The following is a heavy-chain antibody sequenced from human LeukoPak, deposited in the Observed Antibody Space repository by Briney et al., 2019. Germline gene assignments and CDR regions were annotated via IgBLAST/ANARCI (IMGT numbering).Heavy chain of an antibody. Sequence: GGSLRLSCAASGFTFSSYAMHWVRQAPGKGLEWVAVISHDGSNKYYADSVKGRFTISRDNSKNTLYLQMNSLRAEDTAVYYCASRQMARYDSSGYYRVYWGQGTLVTVSS. CDR3: ASRQMARYDSSGYYRVY. J-gene: IGHJ4*02. CDR1: GFTFSSYA. D-gene: IGHD3-22*01. V-gene: IGHV3-30-3*01. CDR2: ISHDGSNK.